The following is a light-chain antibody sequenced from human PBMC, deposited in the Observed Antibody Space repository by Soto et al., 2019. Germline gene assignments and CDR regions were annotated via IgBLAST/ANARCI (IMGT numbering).Light chain of an antibody. CDR1: QSVASH. J-gene: IGKJ1*01. CDR2: GAS. V-gene: IGKV3-15*01. CDR3: QQYNKWPRT. Sequence: EIVRTQSPATLSVSPGGRATLSCRASQSVASHLVWYQQKPGQAPTILIYGASIRATGVPARFSGSGSGTDFTLNVSSLQSEDFAVYYCQQYNKWPRTFGPGTKVEIK.